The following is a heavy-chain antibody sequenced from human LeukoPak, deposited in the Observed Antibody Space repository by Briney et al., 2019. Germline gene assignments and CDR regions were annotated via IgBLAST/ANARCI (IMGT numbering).Heavy chain of an antibody. V-gene: IGHV3-53*01. Sequence: GGSLRLSCAASGFTDSSNYMSWVRHAPGKGLDLVSVIYNGGNTYYAASVKGRFTISRDNSKNTLYLQMNSLRAEDTAIYYCARHIAAAGTGLISWGQGTLVTVSS. CDR3: ARHIAAAGTGLIS. D-gene: IGHD6-13*01. CDR1: GFTDSSNY. CDR2: IYNGGNT. J-gene: IGHJ5*02.